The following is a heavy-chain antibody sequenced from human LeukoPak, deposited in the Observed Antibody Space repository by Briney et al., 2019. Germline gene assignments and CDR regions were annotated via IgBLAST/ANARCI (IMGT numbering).Heavy chain of an antibody. J-gene: IGHJ4*02. CDR1: GFTFTNSA. D-gene: IGHD1-26*01. V-gene: IGHV3-23*01. Sequence: GGSLRLSCAASGFTFTNSALGWVRQAPGKGREWVSVISGSGLNTYYTDSVKGRFTISRDNSKNTLSLQMNSLRAEDTAVYYCVKDIGTVGASPFDYWGQGTLVSVSS. CDR3: VKDIGTVGASPFDY. CDR2: ISGSGLNT.